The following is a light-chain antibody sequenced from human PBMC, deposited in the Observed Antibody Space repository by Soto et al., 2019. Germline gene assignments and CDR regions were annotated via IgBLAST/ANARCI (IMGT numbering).Light chain of an antibody. J-gene: IGKJ2*01. V-gene: IGKV1-39*01. CDR1: QSISSY. CDR2: AAS. CDR3: QQSYSTPV. Sequence: DIQTTQSPSSLSASVGDRVTITCRASQSISSYLNWYQQKPGKAPKLLIYAASSLQSGVPSRFSGSGSGTDFTLTISSLQPQDFATYYCQQSYSTPVFGQGTKLEIK.